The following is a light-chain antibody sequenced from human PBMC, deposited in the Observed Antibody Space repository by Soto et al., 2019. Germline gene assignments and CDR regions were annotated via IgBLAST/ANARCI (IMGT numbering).Light chain of an antibody. V-gene: IGLV2-8*01. CDR3: RSPAGIINVV. J-gene: IGLJ3*02. CDR1: SSDVGGYNY. Sequence: QSALTQPPSASGSPGQSVTISFTGTSSDVGGYNYVSWYQQHPGKAPKLMIYEVTKRPSGVPDRFSGSKSGNTASLTVSGLLAEDEADYYCRSPAGIINVVFGGGTKLTVL. CDR2: EVT.